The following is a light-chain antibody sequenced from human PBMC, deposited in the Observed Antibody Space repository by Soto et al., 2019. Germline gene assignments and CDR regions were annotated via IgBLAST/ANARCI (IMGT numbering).Light chain of an antibody. CDR1: QDVNNS. CDR3: QQYDKVPVT. V-gene: IGKV1-33*01. J-gene: IGKJ5*01. CDR2: DGS. Sequence: DIQMTQSPSSLAASVGDRVTITCQASQDVNNSLNWYQQKLRKAPNLLIYDGSNLETGVPSSVSGSGSGTDFTFTISRLQPEDIGTYYCQQYDKVPVTFGQGTRLEIK.